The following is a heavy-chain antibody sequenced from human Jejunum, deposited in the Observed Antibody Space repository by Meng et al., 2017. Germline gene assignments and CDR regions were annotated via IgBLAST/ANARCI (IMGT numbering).Heavy chain of an antibody. Sequence: LVSGGGRAQPGGSLTLSCVGSEFTFNNFAMTWVRQTPGKGQGWVASLSASGRTPEYADAVKGRFTVSRDNYKNALFLHMTNLRVADTALYSCAKGISVIPTAFDHWGQGTLVTVSS. J-gene: IGHJ4*02. CDR2: LSASGRTP. D-gene: IGHD2/OR15-2a*01. CDR3: AKGISVIPTAFDH. V-gene: IGHV3-23*01. CDR1: EFTFNNFA.